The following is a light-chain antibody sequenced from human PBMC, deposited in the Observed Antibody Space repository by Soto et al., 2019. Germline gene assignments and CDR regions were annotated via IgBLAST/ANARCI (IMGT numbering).Light chain of an antibody. CDR3: QSYDSSLSRSYV. Sequence: QAVLTEPPPGSGAPGARVTISCTGRRAKIGAGYDVHWYQQPPGAAPQLLIYANNNRPSGVPDRFSGSKSDTSASLAITGLQAEDEADYYCQSYDSSLSRSYVFGTGTKVTVL. V-gene: IGLV1-40*01. CDR2: ANN. J-gene: IGLJ1*01. CDR1: RAKIGAGYD.